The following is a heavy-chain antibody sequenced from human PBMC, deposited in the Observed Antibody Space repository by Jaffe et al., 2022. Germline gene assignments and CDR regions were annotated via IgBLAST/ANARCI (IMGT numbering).Heavy chain of an antibody. CDR1: GGSISSYY. CDR2: IYYSGST. D-gene: IGHD5-12*01. Sequence: QVQLQESGPGLVKPSETLSLTCTVSGGSISSYYWSWIRQPPGKGLEWIGYIYYSGSTNYNPSLKSRVTISVDTSKNQFSLKLSSVTAADTAVYYCASGGYSGYGGLDYWGQGTLVTVSS. V-gene: IGHV4-59*01. CDR3: ASGGYSGYGGLDY. J-gene: IGHJ4*02.